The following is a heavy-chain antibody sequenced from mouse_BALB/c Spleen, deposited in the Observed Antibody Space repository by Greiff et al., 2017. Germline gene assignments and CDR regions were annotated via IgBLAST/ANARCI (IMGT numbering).Heavy chain of an antibody. J-gene: IGHJ4*01. D-gene: IGHD2-14*01. CDR3: ARDRFSYYAMDY. Sequence: EVQGVESGGGLVQPGGSRKLSCAASGFTFSSFGMHWVRQAPEKGLEWVAYISSGSSTIYYADTVKGRFTISRDNPKNTLFLQMTSLRSEDTAMYYCARDRFSYYAMDYWGQGTSVTVSS. CDR2: ISSGSSTI. V-gene: IGHV5-17*02. CDR1: GFTFSSFG.